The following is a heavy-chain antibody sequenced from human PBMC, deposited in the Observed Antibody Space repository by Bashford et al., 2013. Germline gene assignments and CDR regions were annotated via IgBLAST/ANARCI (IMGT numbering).Heavy chain of an antibody. V-gene: IGHV4-31*11. Sequence: SETLSLTCAVYGGSFSGYYWSWIRQHPGKGLEWIGYIYYSGSTYYNPSLKSRVTISVDTSKNQFSLKLSSVTAADTAVYYCARDVSGLSDQLLWNAFDIWGQGTMVTVSS. CDR2: IYYSGST. D-gene: IGHD2-2*01. CDR3: ARDVSGLSDQLLWNAFDI. J-gene: IGHJ3*02. CDR1: GGSFSGYY.